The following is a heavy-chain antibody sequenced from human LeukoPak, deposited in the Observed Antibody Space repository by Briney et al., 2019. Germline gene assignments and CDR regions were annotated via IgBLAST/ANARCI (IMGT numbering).Heavy chain of an antibody. CDR1: GFTFSSYE. D-gene: IGHD6-19*01. V-gene: IGHV3-48*03. Sequence: GGSLRLSCVASGFTFSSYEMNWVRQAPGKGLEWVSYISSSGSTIYYADSVKGRFTISRDNAKNSLYLQMNSLRAEDTAVYYCARLGQWLTFYYYYYMDVWGKGTTVTISS. CDR2: ISSSGSTI. J-gene: IGHJ6*03. CDR3: ARLGQWLTFYYYYYMDV.